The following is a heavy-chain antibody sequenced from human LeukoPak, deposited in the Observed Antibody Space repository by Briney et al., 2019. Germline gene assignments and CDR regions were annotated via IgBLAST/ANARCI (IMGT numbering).Heavy chain of an antibody. Sequence: ASVKVSCKASGYTFTGYYIHWVRQAPGQGLEWMGWINPNSGGTHYAQKFQGRVTMTRDTSISTAYMELSGLRSDDTAVYYCARYYDRTDALDIWGQGTMVTVSS. V-gene: IGHV1-2*02. CDR3: ARYYDRTDALDI. CDR2: INPNSGGT. J-gene: IGHJ3*02. D-gene: IGHD3-22*01. CDR1: GYTFTGYY.